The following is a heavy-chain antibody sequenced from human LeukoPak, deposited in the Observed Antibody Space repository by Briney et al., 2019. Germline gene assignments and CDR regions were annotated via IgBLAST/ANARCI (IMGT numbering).Heavy chain of an antibody. CDR1: GASISPSY. CDR2: IYNSWTT. J-gene: IGHJ3*02. CDR3: ARGPPDRADI. V-gene: IGHV4-59*01. Sequence: PSETLSLTCSVSGASISPSYWSWLRQPPGRGLEWIGYIYNSWTTNYNTSLASRVTISLDTSKNQFSLRLSSVSAVDTAVYYCARGPPDRADIWGQGTMVTVSS.